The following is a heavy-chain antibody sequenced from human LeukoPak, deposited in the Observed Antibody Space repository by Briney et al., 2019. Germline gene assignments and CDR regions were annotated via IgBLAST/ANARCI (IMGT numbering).Heavy chain of an antibody. Sequence: ASVKVSCKASGYTFTSYDMHWVRQAPGQGLEWMGIINPSGDSTSYAQKFQGRVTMTRDTSTSTVYMELSSLRSEDTAVYYCARDERGIAVAGTGPDCWGQGTLVTVSS. D-gene: IGHD6-19*01. CDR2: INPSGDST. J-gene: IGHJ4*02. V-gene: IGHV1-46*01. CDR1: GYTFTSYD. CDR3: ARDERGIAVAGTGPDC.